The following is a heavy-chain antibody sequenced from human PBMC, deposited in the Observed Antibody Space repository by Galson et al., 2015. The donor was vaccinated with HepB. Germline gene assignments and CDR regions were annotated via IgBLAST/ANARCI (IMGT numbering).Heavy chain of an antibody. CDR1: GFTFSSYG. V-gene: IGHV3-33*08. CDR2: IWYDGSNK. CDR3: ARDRGYYGSLDY. J-gene: IGHJ4*02. D-gene: IGHD3-10*01. Sequence: SLRLSCAASGFTFSSYGMHWVRQAPGKGLEWVAIIWYDGSNKYYADSVKGRFTISRDNSKNTLYPQMNSLRAEDTAVYYCARDRGYYGSLDYWGQGTLVTVSS.